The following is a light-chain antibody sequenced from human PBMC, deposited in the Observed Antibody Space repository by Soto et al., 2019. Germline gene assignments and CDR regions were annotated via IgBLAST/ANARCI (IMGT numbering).Light chain of an antibody. CDR2: GAS. V-gene: IGKV3-20*01. Sequence: EIVLTQSPGTLSLSPGERATLSCRASQSISSTFLAWYQQKPGQAPRVLLYGASTRATGIPDRFSGSGSGTDFTLTISRLEPEHFAVYFCQQYESSRTFGQGTKVEMK. J-gene: IGKJ1*01. CDR1: QSISSTF. CDR3: QQYESSRT.